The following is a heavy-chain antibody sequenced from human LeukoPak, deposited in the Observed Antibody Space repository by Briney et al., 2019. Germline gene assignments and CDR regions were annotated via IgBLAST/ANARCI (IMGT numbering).Heavy chain of an antibody. Sequence: PGGSLRLSCAASGFTFSNAWMSWVRQAPGKGLEWVDRIKSKTDGGTTDYAAPVKGRFTISRDDSKNTLYLQMNSLKTEDTAVYYCTTGVRLPHPPDWGQGTLVTVSS. V-gene: IGHV3-15*01. D-gene: IGHD3-10*01. CDR1: GFTFSNAW. CDR2: IKSKTDGGTT. CDR3: TTGVRLPHPPD. J-gene: IGHJ4*02.